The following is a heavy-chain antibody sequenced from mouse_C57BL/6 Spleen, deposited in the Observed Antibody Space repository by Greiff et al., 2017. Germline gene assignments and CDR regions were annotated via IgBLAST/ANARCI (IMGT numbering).Heavy chain of an antibody. V-gene: IGHV3-6*01. Sequence: VQLKESGPGLVKPSQSLSLTCSVTGYSITSGYYWNWIRQFPGNKLEWMGYISYDGSNNYNPSLKNRISITRDTSKNQFFLKLNSVTTEDTATYYCARDLDWGQGTSVTVSS. J-gene: IGHJ4*01. CDR2: ISYDGSN. CDR3: ARDLD. CDR1: GYSITSGYY.